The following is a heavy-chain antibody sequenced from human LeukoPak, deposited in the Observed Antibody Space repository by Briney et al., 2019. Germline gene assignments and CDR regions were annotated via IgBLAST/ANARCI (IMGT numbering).Heavy chain of an antibody. D-gene: IGHD2-15*01. CDR1: GFTFSSYS. V-gene: IGHV3-21*01. J-gene: IGHJ4*02. CDR3: ASDVVVVVAATMGGDSPGY. CDR2: ISSSSSYI. Sequence: PGGSLRLSCAASGFTFSSYSMNWARQAPGKGLEWVSSISSSSSYIYYADSVKGRFTISRDNAMNSLYLQMSSLRAEDTAVYYCASDVVVVVAATMGGDSPGYWGQGTLVTVSS.